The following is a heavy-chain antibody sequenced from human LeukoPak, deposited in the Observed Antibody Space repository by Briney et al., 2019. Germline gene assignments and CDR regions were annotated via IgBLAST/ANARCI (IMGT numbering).Heavy chain of an antibody. D-gene: IGHD2-2*01. CDR2: INPNSGGT. J-gene: IGHJ4*02. CDR1: GYTFTGYY. V-gene: IGHV1-2*02. CDR3: ARVVSRGVVPAAMGY. Sequence: GASVKVSCKASGYTFTGYYMHWVRQAPGQGLEWMGWINPNSGGTNYAQKFQGKVTMTRDTSISTAYMELSRLRSDDTAVYYCARVVSRGVVPAAMGYWGQGTLVTVSS.